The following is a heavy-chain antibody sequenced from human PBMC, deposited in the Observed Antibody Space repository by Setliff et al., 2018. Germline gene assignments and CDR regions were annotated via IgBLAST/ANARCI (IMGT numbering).Heavy chain of an antibody. Sequence: LTCAVSGFSISSGYYWGWIRQPPGKGLEWIVNIHHSGKAYYNPSLKSRVTMSVDTSKNHVSLKLSSVTAADTAVYYCARAHTWSLPNDNSGYPGWFDPWGQGTLVT. V-gene: IGHV4-38-2*01. J-gene: IGHJ5*02. D-gene: IGHD3-22*01. CDR1: GFSISSGYY. CDR3: ARAHTWSLPNDNSGYPGWFDP. CDR2: IHHSGKA.